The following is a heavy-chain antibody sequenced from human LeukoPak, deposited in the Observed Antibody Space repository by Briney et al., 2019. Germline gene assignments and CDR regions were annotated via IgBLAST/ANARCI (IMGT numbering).Heavy chain of an antibody. CDR3: AKGALYCSSGSCYFDY. Sequence: GGSLRLSCAASGFTFSSYGMSWVRQAPGKGLEWVSGITSSGDSTYYAYSVKGRFTISRDNSKNTLDLQMNNLRAEDAALYYCAKGALYCSSGSCYFDYWGQGTLVTVSS. J-gene: IGHJ4*02. D-gene: IGHD2-15*01. CDR1: GFTFSSYG. CDR2: ITSSGDST. V-gene: IGHV3-23*01.